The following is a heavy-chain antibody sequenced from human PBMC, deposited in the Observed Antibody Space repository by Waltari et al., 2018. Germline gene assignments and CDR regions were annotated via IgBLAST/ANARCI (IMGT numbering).Heavy chain of an antibody. CDR3: AKDAFGNTYLDH. CDR1: GFSLGPFG. CDR2: IFFGGGDS. J-gene: IGHJ4*02. V-gene: IGHV3-30*19. Sequence: QVTLVESGGGVVEPGMSLRLSCAASGFSLGPFGMHWVRQAPGKGLEWVALIFFGGGDSFYADSVRGRFTISRDNSKNTLYLDINSLRLDDTAIYYCAKDAFGNTYLDHWGQGTLVTVSS. D-gene: IGHD3-10*01.